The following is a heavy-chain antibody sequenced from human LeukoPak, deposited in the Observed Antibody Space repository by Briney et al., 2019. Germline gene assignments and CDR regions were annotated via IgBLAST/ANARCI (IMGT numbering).Heavy chain of an antibody. J-gene: IGHJ5*02. D-gene: IGHD4-11*01. V-gene: IGHV3-33*01. Sequence: GRSLRLSCAASGFTFSRYGMHWVRQAPGKGLEWVAVIWYDGSNKYYADSVKGRFTISRDNSKNTLYLQMNSLRAEDTAVYYCARDQSDYSDDHWGQGTLVTVSS. CDR2: IWYDGSNK. CDR3: ARDQSDYSDDH. CDR1: GFTFSRYG.